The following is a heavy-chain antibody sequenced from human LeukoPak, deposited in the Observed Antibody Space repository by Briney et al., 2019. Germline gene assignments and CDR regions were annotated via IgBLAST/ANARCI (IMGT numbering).Heavy chain of an antibody. D-gene: IGHD2-21*02. CDR2: ISAYNGNT. CDR1: GYTFTSYG. Sequence: ASVKVSCKASGYTFTSYGISWVRQAPGQELEWMGWISAYNGNTNYAQKLQGRVTMTTDTSTSTAYMELRGLRSDDTAVYYCARDPEQYCGGDCYSNWFDPWGQGTLVTVSS. V-gene: IGHV1-18*01. CDR3: ARDPEQYCGGDCYSNWFDP. J-gene: IGHJ5*02.